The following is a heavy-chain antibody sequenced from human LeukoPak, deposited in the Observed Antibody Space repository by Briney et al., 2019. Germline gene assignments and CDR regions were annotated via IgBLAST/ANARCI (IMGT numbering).Heavy chain of an antibody. CDR2: ISYDEITK. CDR3: AKSGTRYCSGGNCYFDY. D-gene: IGHD2-15*01. V-gene: IGHV3-30*18. J-gene: IGHJ4*02. CDR1: GFRFSSYG. Sequence: QPGRSLRLSCAASGFRFSSYGMHWVRRAPGKGLEWVAVISYDEITKYYADSVKGRFAMSRDNSENTLYLQMNSLRPEDTAVYYCAKSGTRYCSGGNCYFDYWGQGTLVTVSS.